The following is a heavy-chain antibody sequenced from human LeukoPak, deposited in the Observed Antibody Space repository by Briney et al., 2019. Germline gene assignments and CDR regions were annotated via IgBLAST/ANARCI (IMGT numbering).Heavy chain of an antibody. D-gene: IGHD3-22*01. CDR1: GFTFSDYY. V-gene: IGHV3-11*01. J-gene: IGHJ5*02. CDR2: ISSSGSTI. Sequence: PGGSLRLSCAASGFTFSDYYMTWIRQAPGKGLEWVSYISSSGSTIYYADSVKGRFTISRDNAKNSPYLQMNSLGAEDTAVYYCARGYDSSGYNWFDPWGQGTLVTVSS. CDR3: ARGYDSSGYNWFDP.